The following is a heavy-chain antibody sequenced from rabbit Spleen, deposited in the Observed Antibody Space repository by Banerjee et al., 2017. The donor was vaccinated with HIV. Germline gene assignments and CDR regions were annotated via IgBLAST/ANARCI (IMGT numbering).Heavy chain of an antibody. J-gene: IGHJ6*01. CDR2: IDTGSSGFT. V-gene: IGHV1S45*01. D-gene: IGHD8-1*01. CDR3: ARDTGSSFSTYGMDL. Sequence: QEQLVESGGGLVQPEGSLTLTCTASGFSFSSSYWICWVRQAPGKGLEWIACIDTGSSGFTYFASWAKGRFTCSKTSSTTVTLQMTSLTAADTATYFCARDTGSSFSTYGMDLWGPGTLVTVS. CDR1: GFSFSSSYW.